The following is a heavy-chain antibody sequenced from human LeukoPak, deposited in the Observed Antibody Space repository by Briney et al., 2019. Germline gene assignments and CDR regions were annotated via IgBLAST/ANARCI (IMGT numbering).Heavy chain of an antibody. V-gene: IGHV3-30*02. J-gene: IGHJ4*02. CDR1: GFTFSSYG. Sequence: PGGSLRLSCAASGFTFSSYGMHWVRQAPGKGLEWVAFIRYDGSNKYYGDSVKGRFTISRDNSKNTLYLQMNSLRAEDTAVYYCAKFLSETTVVYSRFDYWGQGTLVTVSS. CDR2: IRYDGSNK. D-gene: IGHD4-23*01. CDR3: AKFLSETTVVYSRFDY.